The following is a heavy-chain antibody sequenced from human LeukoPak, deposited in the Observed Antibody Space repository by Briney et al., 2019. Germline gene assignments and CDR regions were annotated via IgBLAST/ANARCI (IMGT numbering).Heavy chain of an antibody. J-gene: IGHJ4*02. CDR2: ISGSGAST. CDR1: GFTFDNHA. CDR3: AKDSGWLLPLDY. D-gene: IGHD3-22*01. V-gene: IGHV3-23*01. Sequence: PGGSLRLSCTASGFTFDNHAMSWARHAPGKGLEWVSAISGSGASTYYADSVKGRFTISRDNSKNTLYLQMNSLTAEDTAVYYCAKDSGWLLPLDYWGQGTLVTVSS.